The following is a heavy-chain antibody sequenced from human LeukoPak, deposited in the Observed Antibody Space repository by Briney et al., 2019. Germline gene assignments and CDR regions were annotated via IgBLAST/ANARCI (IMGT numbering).Heavy chain of an antibody. Sequence: GGSLRLSCAASGFTFSSYAMSWVRQAPGKGLEWVSAISGSGGSTYYADSVKGRFTISRENAKNSLYLQMNSLRAGDTAVYYCARGGSGHFDYWGQGTLVTVSS. J-gene: IGHJ4*02. CDR3: ARGGSGHFDY. CDR2: ISGSGGST. V-gene: IGHV3-23*01. CDR1: GFTFSSYA. D-gene: IGHD3-10*01.